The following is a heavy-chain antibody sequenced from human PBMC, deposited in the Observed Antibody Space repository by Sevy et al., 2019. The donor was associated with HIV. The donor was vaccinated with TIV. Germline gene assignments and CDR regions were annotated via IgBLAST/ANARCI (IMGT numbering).Heavy chain of an antibody. CDR3: TRALATADTPEYYFDY. CDR1: GFTLGGYA. J-gene: IGHJ4*02. Sequence: GGSLRLSCTSSGFTLGGYAMSWFRQAPGKGLEWVAFIRRNSHEPYGGTTEYAASVKGRFTISRDDSKSIAYLQMNSLKTEDTAVYYCTRALATADTPEYYFDYWGQGILVTVSS. CDR2: IRRNSHEPYGGTT. D-gene: IGHD5-12*01. V-gene: IGHV3-49*03.